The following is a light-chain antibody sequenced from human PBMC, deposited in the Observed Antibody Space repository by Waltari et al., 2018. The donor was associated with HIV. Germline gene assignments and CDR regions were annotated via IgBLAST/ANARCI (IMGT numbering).Light chain of an antibody. Sequence: SYDLTQPPSVSLSPGQTASITCSGDKLGDKYVCWYQQKPGQSPVLVIYQDNKRPAGIADRFSGSNAGNTATLTISGTQAMDEADYYCQAWDSSTASFGGGTKLTVL. CDR2: QDN. CDR3: QAWDSSTAS. V-gene: IGLV3-1*01. J-gene: IGLJ2*01. CDR1: KLGDKY.